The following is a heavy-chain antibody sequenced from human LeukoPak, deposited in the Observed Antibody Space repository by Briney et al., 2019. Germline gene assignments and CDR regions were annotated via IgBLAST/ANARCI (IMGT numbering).Heavy chain of an antibody. CDR2: IYDSDST. Sequence: GGSLRLSCVASGFSVRTNYMNWVRQAPGKRPEWVAIIYDSDSTHYTDSVKGRFTISRDSSKNTVYLQMNSLRIEDTALYYCARSRAFDLWGQGTLVTVSS. CDR1: GFSVRTNY. V-gene: IGHV3-53*01. CDR3: ARSRAFDL. J-gene: IGHJ4*02.